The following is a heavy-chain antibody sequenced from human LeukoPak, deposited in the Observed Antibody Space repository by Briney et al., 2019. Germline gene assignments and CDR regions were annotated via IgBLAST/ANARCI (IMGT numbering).Heavy chain of an antibody. CDR3: AKDLYYYDSSLFDY. J-gene: IGHJ4*02. CDR2: ISWNSGSI. Sequence: PGGSLRLSCVASGFTFSSYAMSWVRQAPGKGLEWVSGISWNSGSIGYADSVKGRFTISRDNAKNSLYLQMNSLRAEDMALYYCAKDLYYYDSSLFDYWGQGTLVTVSS. D-gene: IGHD3-22*01. V-gene: IGHV3-9*03. CDR1: GFTFSSYA.